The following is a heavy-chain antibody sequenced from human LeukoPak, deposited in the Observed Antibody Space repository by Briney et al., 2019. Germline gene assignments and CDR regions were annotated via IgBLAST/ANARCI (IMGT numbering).Heavy chain of an antibody. CDR3: ARENQLLSDAFDI. D-gene: IGHD2-2*01. V-gene: IGHV1-2*02. CDR1: GYTFTGYY. J-gene: IGHJ3*02. Sequence: GASVKVSCKASGYTFTGYYMHWVRQAPGQGLEWMGWINPNSGGTNYVQKFQGRVTMTRDTSISTAYMELSRLRSDDTAVYYCARENQLLSDAFDIWGQGTMVTVSS. CDR2: INPNSGGT.